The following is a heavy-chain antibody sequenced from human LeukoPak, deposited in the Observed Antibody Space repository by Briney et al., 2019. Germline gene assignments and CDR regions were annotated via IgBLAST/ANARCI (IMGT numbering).Heavy chain of an antibody. CDR3: ARDQYFEFDY. V-gene: IGHV3-30-3*01. CDR1: GFTFSSYA. Sequence: QPGRSLRLSCAASGFTFSSYAMHWVRQAPGKGLEWVAVISYDGSNKYYADSVKGRFTISRDNSKNTLYLQMNSLRAEDTAVYYCARDQYFEFDYWGQGTLVTVSS. J-gene: IGHJ4*02. D-gene: IGHD3-9*01. CDR2: ISYDGSNK.